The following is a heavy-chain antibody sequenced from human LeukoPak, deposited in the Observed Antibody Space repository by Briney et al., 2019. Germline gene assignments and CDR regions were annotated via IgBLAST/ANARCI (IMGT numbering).Heavy chain of an antibody. J-gene: IGHJ4*02. CDR1: GFTFSSYG. CDR2: ISYDGSNK. V-gene: IGHV3-30*18. Sequence: PWGSLRLSCAASGFTFSSYGMHWVRQAPGKGLEWVAVISYDGSNKYYADSVKGRFTISRDSSKNTLDLQMNSLRAEDTAVYHCAKDRRGGGYDIDYWGQGTLARVSS. D-gene: IGHD5-12*01. CDR3: AKDRRGGGYDIDY.